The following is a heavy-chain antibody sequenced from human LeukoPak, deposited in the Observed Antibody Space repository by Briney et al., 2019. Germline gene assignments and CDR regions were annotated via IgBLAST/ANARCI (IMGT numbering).Heavy chain of an antibody. CDR2: ISSSSSYI. V-gene: IGHV3-21*01. CDR1: GFTFSSYS. Sequence: PGGSLRLSCAASGFTFSSYSMNWVRQAPGKGLEWVSSISSSSSYIYYADSVKGRFTISRDNAKNSLYLQMNSLRAEDTAVYYCAREAYYYDSSGYMGGDYWGQGTLVTVSS. CDR3: AREAYYYDSSGYMGGDY. D-gene: IGHD3-22*01. J-gene: IGHJ4*02.